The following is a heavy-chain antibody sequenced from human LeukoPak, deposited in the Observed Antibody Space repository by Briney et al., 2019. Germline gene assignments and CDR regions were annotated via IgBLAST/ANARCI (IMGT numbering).Heavy chain of an antibody. CDR1: GYIFTSYY. Sequence: ASVKVSCKASGYIFTSYYMHWVRQAPGQGLEWMGIINPSGGDTRYAQKFQGRVTMTRDMPTSTVYMELSSLRSEDTAVYYCARDRSRDAFDIWGQGTMVTVSS. CDR2: INPSGGDT. J-gene: IGHJ3*02. V-gene: IGHV1-46*01. CDR3: ARDRSRDAFDI.